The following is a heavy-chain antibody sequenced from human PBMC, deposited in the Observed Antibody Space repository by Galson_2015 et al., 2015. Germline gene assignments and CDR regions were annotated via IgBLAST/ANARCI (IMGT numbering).Heavy chain of an antibody. CDR2: ISSSSSYI. CDR1: GFTFSTYS. V-gene: IGHV3-21*01. D-gene: IGHD4-17*01. J-gene: IGHJ6*02. Sequence: SLRLSCAASGFTFSTYSMNWVRQAPGKGLKWVSCISSSSSYIYYADSVKGRFTISRDNARNSLYLQMNSLRAEDTAVYYCARDLTRGGVYGDYGWFGVDVWGQGTTVTVSS. CDR3: ARDLTRGGVYGDYGWFGVDV.